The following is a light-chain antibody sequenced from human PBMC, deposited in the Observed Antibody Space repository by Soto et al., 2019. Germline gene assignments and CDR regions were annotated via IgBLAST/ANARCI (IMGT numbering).Light chain of an antibody. V-gene: IGLV2-14*03. J-gene: IGLJ1*01. CDR2: DVV. CDR1: SSDVGGFNS. CDR3: SSYTSTMTNV. Sequence: QSVLTQPASVSGSPGQSITISCTGTSSDVGGFNSVSWYQLRPGTAPKLILYDVVDRPSGVSYRFSGSKSGNTASLTISGLQDADEADYFCSSYTSTMTNVFGSGTKLTVL.